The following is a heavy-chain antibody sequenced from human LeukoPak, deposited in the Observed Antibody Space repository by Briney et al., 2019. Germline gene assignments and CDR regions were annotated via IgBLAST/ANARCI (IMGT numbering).Heavy chain of an antibody. J-gene: IGHJ3*02. Sequence: SETLSLTCTVSGGSISSYYWSWIRQSAGKGLEWIGRIYTSGSTNYNPSLKSRVTMSVDTSKNQFSLKLSSVTAADTAVYYCARGPNYDFWSGPVGAFDIWGQGTMVTVSS. CDR3: ARGPNYDFWSGPVGAFDI. V-gene: IGHV4-4*07. CDR1: GGSISSYY. D-gene: IGHD3-3*01. CDR2: IYTSGST.